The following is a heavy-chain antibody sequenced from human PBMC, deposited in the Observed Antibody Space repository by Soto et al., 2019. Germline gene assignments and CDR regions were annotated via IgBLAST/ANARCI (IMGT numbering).Heavy chain of an antibody. J-gene: IGHJ4*01. CDR3: AKDQVEFCSSTSCFGAFDY. V-gene: IGHV3-23*01. CDR1: GFTFNTYA. Sequence: GGSLRLSCAASGFTFNTYAMAWVRQAPGKGLEWVSVVSGSSASIYYADSVKGRFSISRDYSKNTVYLQMHSLRPEDTAVYYCAKDQVEFCSSTSCFGAFDYWGHGTLVTVSS. D-gene: IGHD2-2*01. CDR2: VSGSSASI.